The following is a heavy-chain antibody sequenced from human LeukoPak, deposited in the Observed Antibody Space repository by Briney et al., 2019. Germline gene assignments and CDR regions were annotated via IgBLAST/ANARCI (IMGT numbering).Heavy chain of an antibody. CDR3: ARGAWLRYGMDV. V-gene: IGHV4-39*07. CDR2: TYYSGST. J-gene: IGHJ6*02. Sequence: PSETLSLTCTVSGGSISSGSYYWGWIRQPPGKGLEWIGSTYYSGSTYYNPSLKSRVTISVDTSKNQFSLKLSSVTAADTAVYYCARGAWLRYGMDVWGQGTTVTVSS. CDR1: GGSISSGSYY. D-gene: IGHD5-12*01.